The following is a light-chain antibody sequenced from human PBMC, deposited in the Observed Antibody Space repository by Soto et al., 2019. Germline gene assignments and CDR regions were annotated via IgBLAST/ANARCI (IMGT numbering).Light chain of an antibody. CDR3: RQALQTPRT. J-gene: IGKJ4*01. V-gene: IGKV2-28*01. CDR1: QSLLYSNGYNY. Sequence: DIVLTQAPLSLPVTPGEPASISCRSSQSLLYSNGYNYLDWYLQKPGQSPQLLIYLGSNRASGVPDRFSGSGSGTDFTLKISRVEAEEVGVYYCRQALQTPRTFGGGTKVQIK. CDR2: LGS.